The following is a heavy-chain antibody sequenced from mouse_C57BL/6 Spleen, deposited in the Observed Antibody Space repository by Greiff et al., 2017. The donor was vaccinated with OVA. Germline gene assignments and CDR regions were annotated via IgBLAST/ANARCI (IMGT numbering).Heavy chain of an antibody. CDR2: FHPYNDDT. CDR1: GYTFTTYP. Sequence: QVQLKESGAELVKPGASVKMSCKASGYTFTTYPIEWMKQNHGKSLEWIGSFHPYNDDTKYNEKFKGKATLTVEKSSSTVYLELSRLTSDDSAVYYCARGGNYGYGYAMDYWGQGTSVTVSS. J-gene: IGHJ4*01. D-gene: IGHD2-2*01. CDR3: ARGGNYGYGYAMDY. V-gene: IGHV1-47*01.